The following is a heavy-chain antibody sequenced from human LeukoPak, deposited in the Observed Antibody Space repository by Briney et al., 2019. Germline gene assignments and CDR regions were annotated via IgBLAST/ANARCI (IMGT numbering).Heavy chain of an antibody. Sequence: SETLSLTCTVSGGSLCSSYWCWGWPRLEKGLESISYIDDSGSTAYTPTLNGRVARSLDTSKNQFSLKLRSVTAADTAVYYSARLNGGNWGPGILVTVSS. J-gene: IGHJ4*02. V-gene: IGHV4-59*08. CDR2: IDDSGST. CDR1: GGSLCSSY. CDR3: ARLNGGN. D-gene: IGHD4-23*01.